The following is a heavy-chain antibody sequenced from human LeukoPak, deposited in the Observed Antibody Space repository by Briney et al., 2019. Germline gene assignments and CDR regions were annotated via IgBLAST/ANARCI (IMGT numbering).Heavy chain of an antibody. V-gene: IGHV4-59*08. D-gene: IGHD6-13*01. Sequence: SETLSLTCTVSGGSISSYYWSWIRQPPGKGLEWIGYIYYSGSTNYNPSLKSRVTISVDTSKNQFSLKLSSVTAADTAVYYCASMGSYSSRGYFDYWGQGTLVTVSS. J-gene: IGHJ4*02. CDR3: ASMGSYSSRGYFDY. CDR2: IYYSGST. CDR1: GGSISSYY.